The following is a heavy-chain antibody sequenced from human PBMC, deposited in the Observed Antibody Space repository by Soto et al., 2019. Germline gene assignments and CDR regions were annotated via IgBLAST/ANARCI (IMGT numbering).Heavy chain of an antibody. V-gene: IGHV4-34*01. Sequence: SETLSLTCAVYGGSFSGYYWSWIRQPPGKGLEWIGEINHTGSTNYNPSLKSRVTISVDTSKNQFSLKLSSVTAADTAVYYCARGGYYGSGSYYNYYYFDYGGQGTLVTVSS. D-gene: IGHD3-10*01. J-gene: IGHJ4*02. CDR3: ARGGYYGSGSYYNYYYFDY. CDR2: INHTGST. CDR1: GGSFSGYY.